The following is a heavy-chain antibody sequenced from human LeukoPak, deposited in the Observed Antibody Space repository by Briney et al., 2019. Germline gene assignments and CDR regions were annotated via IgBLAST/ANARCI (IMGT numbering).Heavy chain of an antibody. V-gene: IGHV4-59*01. CDR2: IYYSGNT. CDR3: ARDSSGYGGSWYFDL. Sequence: SETLSLTCTASGGSISSYYWSWIRQPPGKGLEWIGYIYYSGNTNYNPSLKSRVTISADTSKNQFSLKLSSVTAADTAVYYCARDSSGYGGSWYFDLWGRGTLVTVSS. D-gene: IGHD4-23*01. CDR1: GGSISSYY. J-gene: IGHJ2*01.